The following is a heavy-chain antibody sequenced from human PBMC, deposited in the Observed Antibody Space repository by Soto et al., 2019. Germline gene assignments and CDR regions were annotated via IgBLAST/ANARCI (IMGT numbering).Heavy chain of an antibody. CDR2: ISGSGGST. V-gene: IGHV3-23*01. J-gene: IGHJ6*02. CDR1: GFTFSSYA. CDR3: AKAQAAAGIPLPDYYYGMDV. Sequence: AGGSLRLSCAASGFTFSSYAMSWVRQAPGKGLEWVSAISGSGGSTYYADSVKGRFTISRDNSKNTLYLQMNSLRAEDTAVYYCAKAQAAAGIPLPDYYYGMDVWGQGTTVTVSS. D-gene: IGHD6-13*01.